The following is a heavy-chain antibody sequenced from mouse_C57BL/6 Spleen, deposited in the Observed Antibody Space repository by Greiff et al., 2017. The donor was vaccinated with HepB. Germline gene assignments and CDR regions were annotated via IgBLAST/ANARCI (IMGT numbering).Heavy chain of an antibody. Sequence: EVQLQQSGAELVRPGASVKLSCTASGFNIKDDYMHWVKQRPEQGLEWIGWIDPENGDTEYASKFQGKATITADTSSNTAYLQLSSLTSEDTAVYYGSIGSSPFAYWGQGTLVTVSA. CDR3: SIGSSPFAY. V-gene: IGHV14-4*01. CDR1: GFNIKDDY. J-gene: IGHJ3*01. D-gene: IGHD1-1*01. CDR2: IDPENGDT.